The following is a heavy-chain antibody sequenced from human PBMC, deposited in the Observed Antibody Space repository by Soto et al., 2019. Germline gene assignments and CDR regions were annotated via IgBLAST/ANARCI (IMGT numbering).Heavy chain of an antibody. D-gene: IGHD1-1*01. CDR3: ARAGRLDLFDY. CDR1: GFTVSSNY. Sequence: EVQLVESGGGLIQPGGSLRLSCAASGFTVSSNYMSWVRQAPGKGLEWVSVMYSGSSTYYADSVQGRFTSSRDNSKNTRYLQMNSLRAEDTAVYYCARAGRLDLFDYWGQGTLVTVSS. CDR2: MYSGSST. V-gene: IGHV3-53*01. J-gene: IGHJ4*02.